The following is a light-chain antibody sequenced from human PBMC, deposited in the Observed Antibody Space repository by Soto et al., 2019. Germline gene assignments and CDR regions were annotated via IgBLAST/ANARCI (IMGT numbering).Light chain of an antibody. CDR2: DVT. CDR3: YSYAGSDTWV. V-gene: IGLV2-11*01. Sequence: QSVLTQPRSVSGSPGQSVTISCTGTSSDVGAYKYVSWYQHYPGEAPKVVIYDVTQRPSGVPDRFSGTKSGNTASLTISGLQAEDEADYYCYSYAGSDTWVLGSGTKVIVL. CDR1: SSDVGAYKY. J-gene: IGLJ1*01.